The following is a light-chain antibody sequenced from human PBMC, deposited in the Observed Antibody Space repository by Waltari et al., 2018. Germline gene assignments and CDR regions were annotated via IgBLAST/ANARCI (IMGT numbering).Light chain of an antibody. CDR2: GAS. CDR1: QSVGTF. V-gene: IGKV3-20*01. CDR3: QHYVRLPVT. J-gene: IGKJ1*01. Sequence: IVLTQSPGTLSLSPGESATLSCRASQSVGTFLVWYQQKPGPAPRLLIQGASARATGTPDRFSGSGSGTDFSLTISRLEPEDFAVYYCQHYVRLPVTFGQGTKVEI.